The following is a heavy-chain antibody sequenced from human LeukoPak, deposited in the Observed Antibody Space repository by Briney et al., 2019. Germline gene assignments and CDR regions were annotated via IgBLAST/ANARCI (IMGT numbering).Heavy chain of an antibody. V-gene: IGHV4-59*01. CDR2: IYYSGST. J-gene: IGHJ4*02. CDR3: ARLRSSQGY. Sequence: PSETLSLTCTVSGGSISSYYWSWIRQPPGKGLEWIGYIYYSGSTNYNPSLKSRVTISVDTSKNQFSLKLSSVTAADTAVYYCARLRSSQGYWGQGTLVTVSS. CDR1: GGSISSYY.